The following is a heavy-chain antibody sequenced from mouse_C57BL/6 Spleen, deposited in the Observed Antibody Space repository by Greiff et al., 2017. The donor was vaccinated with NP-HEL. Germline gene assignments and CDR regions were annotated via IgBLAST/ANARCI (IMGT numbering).Heavy chain of an antibody. Sequence: LVESGPELVKPGASVKISCKASGYSFTGYYMNWVKQSPEKSLEWIGEINPSTGGTTYNQKFKAKATLTVDKSSSTAYMQLKSLTSEDSAVYYCAKLGALQSFDYWGQGTTLAVSS. D-gene: IGHD4-1*01. CDR3: AKLGALQSFDY. CDR1: GYSFTGYY. CDR2: INPSTGGT. V-gene: IGHV1-42*01. J-gene: IGHJ2*01.